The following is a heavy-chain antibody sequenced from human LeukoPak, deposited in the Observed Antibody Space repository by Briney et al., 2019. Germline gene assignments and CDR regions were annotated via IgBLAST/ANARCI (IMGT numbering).Heavy chain of an antibody. V-gene: IGHV5-51*01. Sequence: PGESLRISCKASGYSFATYWIGWVRQMPGKGLEWMGIIYPGDSDTRYSPSFQGHVTISADKSISTAYLQWSSLKASDTAMYYCARGKSYDSSGYYSNWGQGTPVTVSS. CDR1: GYSFATYW. CDR3: ARGKSYDSSGYYSN. CDR2: IYPGDSDT. D-gene: IGHD3-22*01. J-gene: IGHJ4*02.